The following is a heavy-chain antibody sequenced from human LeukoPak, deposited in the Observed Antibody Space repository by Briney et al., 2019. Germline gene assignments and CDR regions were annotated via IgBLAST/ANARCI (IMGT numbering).Heavy chain of an antibody. CDR2: ISGSGGST. Sequence: GGTLRLSCAASGFTFSSYGMSWVRQAPGKGLEWVSAISGSGGSTYYADSVKGRFTISRDNSKNTLYLQMNSLRAEDTAVYYCARVSSYGEIDYWGQGTLVTVSS. CDR1: GFTFSSYG. D-gene: IGHD4-17*01. V-gene: IGHV3-23*01. J-gene: IGHJ4*02. CDR3: ARVSSYGEIDY.